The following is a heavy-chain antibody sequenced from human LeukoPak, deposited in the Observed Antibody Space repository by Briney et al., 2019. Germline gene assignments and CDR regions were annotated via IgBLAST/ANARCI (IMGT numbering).Heavy chain of an antibody. CDR1: GFTFSNYV. V-gene: IGHV3-23*01. Sequence: GGSLTLSCAASGFTFSNYVMSWVRQAPGKGLEWVSTIASTGSSTYFADTVTGRFTISRDNSKSTLYLQMNSLRAEDTAVYYCAKDRSTAGEYWGQGTLVTVSS. CDR2: IASTGSST. J-gene: IGHJ4*02. D-gene: IGHD6-13*01. CDR3: AKDRSTAGEY.